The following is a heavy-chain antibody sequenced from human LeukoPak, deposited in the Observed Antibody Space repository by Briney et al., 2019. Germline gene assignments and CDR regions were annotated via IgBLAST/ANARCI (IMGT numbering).Heavy chain of an antibody. J-gene: IGHJ4*02. CDR1: GGTFSSYA. V-gene: IGHV1-69*13. CDR3: ARDLSYYYDSSALL. CDR2: IIPIFGTA. Sequence: SVKVSCKASGGTFSSYAISWVRQAPGQGLEWMGGIIPIFGTANYAQKFQGRVTITADESTSTAYMELSSLRSEDTAVYYRARDLSYYYDSSALLWGQGTLVTVSS. D-gene: IGHD3-22*01.